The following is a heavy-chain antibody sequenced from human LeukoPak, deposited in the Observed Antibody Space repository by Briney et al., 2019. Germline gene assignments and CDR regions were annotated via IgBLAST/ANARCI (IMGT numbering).Heavy chain of an antibody. CDR1: GFTFSSYS. CDR2: ISSSSSYI. J-gene: IGHJ4*02. CDR3: ARGVCSGGSCYMPDY. Sequence: GGSLRLSCAASGFTFSSYSMNWVRQAPGKGLEWVSSISSSSSYIYYADSVKGRFTISRDNAKNLLYLQMNSLRAEDTAVYYCARGVCSGGSCYMPDYWGQGTLVTVSS. V-gene: IGHV3-21*01. D-gene: IGHD2-15*01.